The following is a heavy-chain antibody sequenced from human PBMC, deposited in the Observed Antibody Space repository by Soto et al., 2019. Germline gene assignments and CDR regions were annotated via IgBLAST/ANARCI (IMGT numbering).Heavy chain of an antibody. CDR2: IYYSGST. V-gene: IGHV4-59*01. CDR3: AVAGVGTGYAVEPYFDY. Sequence: SETLSLTCTFSGGSISSYYWSWIRQPPGKGLEWIGYIYYSGSTNYNPSLKSRVTISVDTSKNQFSLKLSSVTAADTAVYYCAVAGVGTGYAVEPYFDYWGQGTLVTVSS. D-gene: IGHD6-13*01. CDR1: GGSISSYY. J-gene: IGHJ4*02.